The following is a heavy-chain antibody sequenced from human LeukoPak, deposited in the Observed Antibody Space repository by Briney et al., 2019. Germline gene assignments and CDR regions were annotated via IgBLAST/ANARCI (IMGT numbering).Heavy chain of an antibody. CDR1: DGAIGTYY. CDR3: ARDEAYDSSGYANYFDY. CDR2: IYYSGST. D-gene: IGHD3-22*01. J-gene: IGHJ4*02. V-gene: IGHV4-59*01. Sequence: SETLSLTCTVSDGAIGTYYWSWIRQTPGKGLEWIGYIYYSGSTNYNPSLESRVTISVDTSKNQFSLKLRSVTAADTAVYYCARDEAYDSSGYANYFDYWGQGTLVTVSS.